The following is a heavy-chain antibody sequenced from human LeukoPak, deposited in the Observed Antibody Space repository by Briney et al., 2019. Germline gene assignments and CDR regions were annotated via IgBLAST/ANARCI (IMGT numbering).Heavy chain of an antibody. CDR2: IYYSGST. Sequence: SQTLSLTCTVSGGSISSGGYYWSWIRQHPGKGLEWIGYIYYSGSTYYNPSLKSRVTISVDTSKNQFSLKLSSVTAADTAVYYCARVYCSGGSCYWFDSWGQGTLVTVSS. CDR3: ARVYCSGGSCYWFDS. V-gene: IGHV4-31*03. D-gene: IGHD2-15*01. J-gene: IGHJ5*01. CDR1: GGSISSGGYY.